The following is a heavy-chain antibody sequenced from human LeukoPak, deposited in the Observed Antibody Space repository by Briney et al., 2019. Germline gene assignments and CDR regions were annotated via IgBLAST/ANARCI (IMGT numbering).Heavy chain of an antibody. V-gene: IGHV1-69*15. CDR1: GGTFSSYA. Sequence: SVKVSCKASGGTFSSYATSWVRQAPGQGLEWMGRLIPIFGTGNYAQKFQGRVTITADESTSTAYMELSSLRSENTAVYYCAREPFNSSSWFYYFDYWGQGTLVTVSS. CDR2: LIPIFGTG. D-gene: IGHD6-13*01. J-gene: IGHJ4*02. CDR3: AREPFNSSSWFYYFDY.